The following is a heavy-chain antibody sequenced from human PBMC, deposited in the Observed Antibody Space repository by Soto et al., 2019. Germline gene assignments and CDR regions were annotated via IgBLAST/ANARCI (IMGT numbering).Heavy chain of an antibody. CDR1: GYSFIIYC. CDR3: ARKDYGGNSIDP. Sequence: PGESLKISCHASGYSFIIYCIGWVLQMPGKGLEWMGTIYPADSDTRYSPSFEGQVTISADKSISTAYMQWNSLKASDSAMYYCARKDYGGNSIDPWGQGTLVTVSS. D-gene: IGHD4-17*01. CDR2: IYPADSDT. J-gene: IGHJ5*02. V-gene: IGHV5-51*01.